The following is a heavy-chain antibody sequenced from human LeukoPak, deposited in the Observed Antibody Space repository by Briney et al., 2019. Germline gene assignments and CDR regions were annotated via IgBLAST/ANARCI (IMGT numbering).Heavy chain of an antibody. J-gene: IGHJ4*02. CDR1: GYTFTGYY. Sequence: ASVKVSCKASGYTFTGYYMHWVRRAPGQGLEWMGWISPDSGGANYAVKFQGRVTMTRDTSISTGYLELSSLTSADDTAVYYCARGYTYGPLDHWGQGTLVTVSP. D-gene: IGHD5-18*01. V-gene: IGHV1-2*02. CDR3: ARGYTYGPLDH. CDR2: ISPDSGGA.